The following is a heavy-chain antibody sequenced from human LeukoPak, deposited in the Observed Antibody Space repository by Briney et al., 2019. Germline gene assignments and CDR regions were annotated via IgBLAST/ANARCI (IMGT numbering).Heavy chain of an antibody. CDR3: STSTRAWDYFDF. D-gene: IGHD3-16*01. CDR2: ISGSGGST. J-gene: IGHJ4*02. V-gene: IGHV3-23*01. Sequence: QPGGSLRLSCAASGFTFSSYAMSWVRQAPGKGLEWVSAISGSGGSTYYADSVKGRFTISRDNSKNTLYLQMNSLKTEDTAVYYCSTSTRAWDYFDFWGQETLVTVSS. CDR1: GFTFSSYA.